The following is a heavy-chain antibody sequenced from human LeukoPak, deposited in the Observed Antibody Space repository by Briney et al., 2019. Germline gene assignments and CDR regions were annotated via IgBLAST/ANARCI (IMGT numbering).Heavy chain of an antibody. CDR2: INHSGST. CDR3: AREAITMVRGHDI. J-gene: IGHJ3*02. CDR1: GGSFSDYY. V-gene: IGHV4-34*01. Sequence: PSETLSLTCAVYGGSFSDYYWSWIRQPPGKGLEWIGEINHSGSTNYNPSLKSRVTISVDTSKNQFSLKLSSVTAADTAVYYCAREAITMVRGHDIWGQGTMVTVSS. D-gene: IGHD3-10*01.